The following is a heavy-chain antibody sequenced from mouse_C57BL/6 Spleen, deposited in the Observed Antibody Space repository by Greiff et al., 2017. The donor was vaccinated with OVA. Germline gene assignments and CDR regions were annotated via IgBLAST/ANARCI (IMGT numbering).Heavy chain of an antibody. CDR3: ARGAGGDYAMDD. J-gene: IGHJ4*01. CDR2: INPSSGYT. CDR1: GYTFTSYW. Sequence: VQLVESGAELAIPGASVKLSCKASGYTFTSYWMHWVKQRPGQGLEWIGYINPSSGYTNYNQKFKDKATLTADNSSSTAYMQLDSLTYEDSAVYYWARGAGGDYAMDDWGQGTSVTVSS. V-gene: IGHV1-7*01.